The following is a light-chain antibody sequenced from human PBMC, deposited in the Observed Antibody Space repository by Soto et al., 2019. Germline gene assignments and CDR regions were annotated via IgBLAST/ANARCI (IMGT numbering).Light chain of an antibody. V-gene: IGKV1-33*01. CDR1: QGITNY. Sequence: SQIAQSSSSLSASVGERVTITCQASQGITNYLNWYQQKPGKAPKLLIYGASNLETGVPSRFSGSGSGTDFTFTISSLQAEDIATYFCQQYDSVFTFGQGTRREIK. J-gene: IGKJ5*01. CDR2: GAS. CDR3: QQYDSVFT.